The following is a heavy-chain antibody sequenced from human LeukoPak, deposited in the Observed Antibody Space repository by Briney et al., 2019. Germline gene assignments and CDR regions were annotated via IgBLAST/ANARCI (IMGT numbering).Heavy chain of an antibody. CDR2: ISYDGSNK. J-gene: IGHJ4*02. CDR1: GFTFSSYG. CDR3: AKERSYMVRGNSWDY. Sequence: GGSLRLSCAASGFTFSSYGMHWVRQAPGKGLEGVAVISYDGSNKYYADSVKGRFTISRDNSKNTLYLQMNSLRAEDTAVYYCAKERSYMVRGNSWDYWGQGTLVTVSS. D-gene: IGHD3-10*01. V-gene: IGHV3-30*18.